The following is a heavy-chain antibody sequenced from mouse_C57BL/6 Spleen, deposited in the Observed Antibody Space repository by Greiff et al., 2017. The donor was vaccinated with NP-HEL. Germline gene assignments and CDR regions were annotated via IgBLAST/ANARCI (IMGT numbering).Heavy chain of an antibody. V-gene: IGHV1-26*01. J-gene: IGHJ4*01. D-gene: IGHD2-3*01. CDR3: ARWGWLLDMHY. Sequence: EVQLQQSGPELVKPGASVKISCKASGYTFTDYYMNWVKQSHGKSLEWIGDINPNNGGTSYNQKFKGKATLTVDKSSSTAYMELRSLTSEDSAVYYCARWGWLLDMHYWGQGTSVTVSS. CDR1: GYTFTDYY. CDR2: INPNNGGT.